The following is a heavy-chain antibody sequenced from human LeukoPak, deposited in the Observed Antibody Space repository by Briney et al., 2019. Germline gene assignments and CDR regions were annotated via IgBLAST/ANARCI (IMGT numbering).Heavy chain of an antibody. V-gene: IGHV4-34*01. CDR2: INHSGST. CDR3: ARRGGYGYCSSTGCPVDY. CDR1: GGSFSGYY. J-gene: IGHJ4*02. D-gene: IGHD2-2*03. Sequence: SETLSLTCAVYGGSFSGYYWSWIRQPPGKGLEWIGEINHSGSTNYNPSLKSRVTISVDTSKNQFSLKLSSVTAADTAVYYCARRGGYGYCSSTGCPVDYWGQGTLVTVSS.